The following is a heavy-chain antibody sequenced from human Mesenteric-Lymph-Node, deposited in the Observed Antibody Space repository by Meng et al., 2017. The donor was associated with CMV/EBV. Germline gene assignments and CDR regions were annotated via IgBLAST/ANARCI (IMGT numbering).Heavy chain of an antibody. J-gene: IGHJ4*02. D-gene: IGHD4-11*01. CDR3: ARENDYRNYFDS. Sequence: APSGITIRNYPIHWVRQAPGKGLEWLAFISSDGITQHRADSVKGRFSLSRDHSENPVYLQMNSLRAEDTAVYFCARENDYRNYFDSWGQGTLVTVSS. CDR2: ISSDGITQ. V-gene: IGHV3-30-3*01. CDR1: GITIRNYP.